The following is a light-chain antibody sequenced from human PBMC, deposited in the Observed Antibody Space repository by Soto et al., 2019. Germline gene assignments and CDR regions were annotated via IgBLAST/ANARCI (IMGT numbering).Light chain of an antibody. Sequence: EIVWTQSPXXLSXXXGERAXXSXRASQSVGSSYLAWYQQKPGQAPRHLIYAASSRATGIPDRFSGSGSGTDFTLTISILAPEDFAVYYCQQYCYSLWTFAQGPKV. CDR1: QSVGSSY. J-gene: IGKJ1*01. CDR3: QQYCYSLWT. V-gene: IGKV3-20*01. CDR2: AAS.